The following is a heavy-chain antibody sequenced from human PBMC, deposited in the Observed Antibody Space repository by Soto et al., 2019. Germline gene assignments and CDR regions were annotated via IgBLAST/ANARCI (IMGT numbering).Heavy chain of an antibody. V-gene: IGHV1-46*01. CDR3: ARDGITVTNGHIHYYYYGMDV. D-gene: IGHD4-17*01. CDR2: LNPSVGTT. J-gene: IGHJ6*02. CDR1: GYRLTSYY. Sequence: APVKVSCKASGYRLTSYYMNWVRQAPGQGLEWIGILNPSVGTTSYAHNFQARVTMPRATSTSTLYMELSSLRSQHTAVYSCARDGITVTNGHIHYYYYGMDVWAQGPTVTVSS.